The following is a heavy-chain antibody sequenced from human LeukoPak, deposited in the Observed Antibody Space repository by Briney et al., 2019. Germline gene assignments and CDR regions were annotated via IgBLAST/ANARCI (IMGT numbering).Heavy chain of an antibody. Sequence: GGSLRLSCVASGFTFSSYGMTWVRQAPGKGPEWVSVISSSAGGTYYADSMKGRFTISRDNSKNTLYLQMNSLRAEDTAVYYCAKGSGRGYSYGLEYWGQGTLVTVSS. V-gene: IGHV3-23*01. CDR2: ISSSAGGT. CDR3: AKGSGRGYSYGLEY. J-gene: IGHJ4*02. D-gene: IGHD5-18*01. CDR1: GFTFSSYG.